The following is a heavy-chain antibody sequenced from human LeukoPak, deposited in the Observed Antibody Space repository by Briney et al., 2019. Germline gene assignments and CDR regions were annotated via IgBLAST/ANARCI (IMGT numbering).Heavy chain of an antibody. CDR1: GFTFSNYG. CDR2: ISYDGSNK. Sequence: PGGSLRLSCAASGFTFSNYGIHWVRQAPGKGLEWVAVISYDGSNKYYADSVKGRFTISRDNSKNTLYLQMNSLRAEDTAVYYCAKAFRDGYNYRIDYWGQGTLVTVSS. CDR3: AKAFRDGYNYRIDY. V-gene: IGHV3-30*18. D-gene: IGHD5-24*01. J-gene: IGHJ4*02.